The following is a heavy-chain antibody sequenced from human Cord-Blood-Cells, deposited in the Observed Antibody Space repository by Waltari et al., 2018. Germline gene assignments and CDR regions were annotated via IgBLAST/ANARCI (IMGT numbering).Heavy chain of an antibody. Sequence: QVQLVQSGAEVKKPGASVKVSCKVSGYTLTELSMHWVRQAPGKGLEWMGGFDPEDGETIYAQKFQGRVTMTEDTSTDTAYMELSSLRSEDTAVYYCARILNIAARPGYYYYGMDVWGQGTTVTVSS. D-gene: IGHD6-6*01. J-gene: IGHJ6*02. CDR3: ARILNIAARPGYYYYGMDV. CDR1: GYTLTELS. V-gene: IGHV1-24*01. CDR2: FDPEDGET.